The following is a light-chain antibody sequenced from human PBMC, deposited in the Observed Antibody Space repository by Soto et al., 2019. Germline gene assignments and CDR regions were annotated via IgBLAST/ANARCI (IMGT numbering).Light chain of an antibody. Sequence: DIVMTQSPDSLAVSLGERAIINCKSSESLLYSSNNKNYLAWYQQRPGQPPNLLMYWASTRESGVPDRFSGSGSGTDFTITISSLQAEDVAIYYCQQYFITPYTFGRGTKLEIK. CDR3: QQYFITPYT. CDR1: ESLLYSSNNKNY. V-gene: IGKV4-1*01. J-gene: IGKJ2*01. CDR2: WAS.